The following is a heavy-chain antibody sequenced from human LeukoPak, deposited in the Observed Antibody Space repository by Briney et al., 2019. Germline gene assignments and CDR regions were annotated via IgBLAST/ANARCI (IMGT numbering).Heavy chain of an antibody. J-gene: IGHJ1*01. V-gene: IGHV1-18*01. CDR3: ARDLPFEGILEWLLEY. Sequence: ASVKVSCKASGYTFTSFGITWVRQAPGQGLEWMGWISAYSGKANYAPKFYGRVTMTTDTSTSTAYMELGSLTSDDTAVYYCARDLPFEGILEWLLEYWGQGTLVTVSS. CDR2: ISAYSGKA. CDR1: GYTFTSFG. D-gene: IGHD3-3*01.